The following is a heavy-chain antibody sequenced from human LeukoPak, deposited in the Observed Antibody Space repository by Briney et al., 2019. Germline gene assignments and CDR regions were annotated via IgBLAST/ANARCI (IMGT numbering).Heavy chain of an antibody. J-gene: IGHJ5*02. CDR1: GFTLKGNS. V-gene: IGHV3-21*01. CDR3: TADGADSDP. Sequence: PGGSLRLSCAISGFTLKGNSMNWVLQAPGKGLEWVSYIRGSGTDKFYADSVKGRFTISKDDAESSLSLQMNSLRAEDTAIYYCTADGADSDPWGQGTLVTVSS. D-gene: IGHD3-10*01. CDR2: IRGSGTDK.